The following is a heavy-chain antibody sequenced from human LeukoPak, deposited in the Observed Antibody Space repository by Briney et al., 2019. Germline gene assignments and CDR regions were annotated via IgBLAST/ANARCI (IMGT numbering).Heavy chain of an antibody. CDR3: ARRYVGVVSSWPYYFDY. CDR1: GGSISSSNW. Sequence: PSETLSLTCAVSGGSISSSNWWSWVRQPPGKGLEWIGEIYHSGSTNYNPSLKSRVTISVDKSKNQFSLKLSSVTAADTAVYYCARRYVGVVSSWPYYFDYWGQGTLVTVSS. V-gene: IGHV4-4*02. CDR2: IYHSGST. J-gene: IGHJ4*02. D-gene: IGHD6-13*01.